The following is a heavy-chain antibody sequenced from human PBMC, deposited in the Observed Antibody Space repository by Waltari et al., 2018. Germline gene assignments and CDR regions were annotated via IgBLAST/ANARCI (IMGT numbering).Heavy chain of an antibody. CDR2: IIPTFGTA. J-gene: IGHJ4*02. CDR3: ARGGWGYNTQNDIDY. CDR1: GGTFSSYA. D-gene: IGHD1-1*01. V-gene: IGHV1-69*13. Sequence: QVQLVQSGAEVKKPGSSVKVSCKASGGTFSSYAISWVRQAPGQGLEWMGRIIPTFGTANYAQKFQGRVTITEDKSTSTAYMELSSLRSEDTAVYYCARGGWGYNTQNDIDYWGQGTLVTVSS.